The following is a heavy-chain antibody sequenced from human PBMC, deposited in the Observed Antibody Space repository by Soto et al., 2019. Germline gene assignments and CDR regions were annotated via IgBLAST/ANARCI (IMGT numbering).Heavy chain of an antibody. CDR3: AGPGILTGMISWDYYYGMDV. CDR1: GFTFSSYG. V-gene: IGHV3-30*03. Sequence: GGSLRLSCAASGFTFSSYGMHWVRQAPGKGLEWVAVISYDGSNKYYADSVKGRFTISRDNSKNTLYLQMNSLRAEDTAVYYCAGPGILTGMISWDYYYGMDVWGQVTTVTVSS. CDR2: ISYDGSNK. D-gene: IGHD3-9*01. J-gene: IGHJ6*01.